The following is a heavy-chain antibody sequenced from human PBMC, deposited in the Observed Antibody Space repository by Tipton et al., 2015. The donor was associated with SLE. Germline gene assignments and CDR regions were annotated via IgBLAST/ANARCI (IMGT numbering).Heavy chain of an antibody. CDR1: GGSVSRYY. CDR3: ATLSRGAAGGLDY. CDR2: IYNDGTT. J-gene: IGHJ4*02. Sequence: TLSLTCTVSGGSVSRYYWTWIRQPPGKGLEWIAYIYNDGTTNSNPSLKSRVTISLDTSKNEFYMKLTSVTAADSGMYFCATLSRGAAGGLDYWGQGTLVSVSS. V-gene: IGHV4-59*02. D-gene: IGHD6-13*01.